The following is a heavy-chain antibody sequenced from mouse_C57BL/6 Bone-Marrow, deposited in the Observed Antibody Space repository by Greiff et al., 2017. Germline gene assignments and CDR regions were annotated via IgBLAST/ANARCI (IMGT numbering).Heavy chain of an antibody. V-gene: IGHV1-15*01. CDR2: IDPETGGT. Sequence: QVQLQQSGAELVRPGASVTLSCKASGYTFTDYEMHWVKQTPVHGLEWIGAIDPETGGTAYNQKFKGQAILTADKSSSTAYMELRSLTSEDSAVYYCTREGILITTVVANWYFDVWGTGTTVTVSS. J-gene: IGHJ1*03. CDR1: GYTFTDYE. CDR3: TREGILITTVVANWYFDV. D-gene: IGHD1-1*01.